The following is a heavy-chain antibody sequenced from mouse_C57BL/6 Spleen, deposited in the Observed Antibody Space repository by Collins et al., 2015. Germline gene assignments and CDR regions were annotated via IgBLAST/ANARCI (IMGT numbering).Heavy chain of an antibody. D-gene: IGHD4-1*01. J-gene: IGHJ2*01. V-gene: IGHV6-6*02. Sequence: EVKLEESGGGLVQPGGSMKLSCVASGFTFSNYWMNWVRQSPEKGLEWVAEIRLKSNNYATHYAESVKGRFTISRDDSKSSVYLQMNNLRAEDTGIYYCTRLGRSDYFDYWGQGTTLTVSS. CDR2: IRLKSNNYAT. CDR3: TRLGRSDYFDY. CDR1: GFTFSNYW.